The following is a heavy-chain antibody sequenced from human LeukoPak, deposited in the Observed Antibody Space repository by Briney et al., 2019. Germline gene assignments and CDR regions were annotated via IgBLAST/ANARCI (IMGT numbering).Heavy chain of an antibody. D-gene: IGHD3-10*01. Sequence: GGSLRLSCAASGFTFDDYAMHWVRQAPGKGLEWVSGISWNSGSIGYADSVKGRFTISRDNAKNSLYLQMNSLRAEDTALYYCAKGLWFGEFYPFDYWGQGTLVTVSS. V-gene: IGHV3-9*01. CDR3: AKGLWFGEFYPFDY. J-gene: IGHJ4*02. CDR2: ISWNSGSI. CDR1: GFTFDDYA.